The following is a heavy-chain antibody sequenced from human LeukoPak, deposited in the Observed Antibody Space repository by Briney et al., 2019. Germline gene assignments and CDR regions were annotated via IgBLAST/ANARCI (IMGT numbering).Heavy chain of an antibody. V-gene: IGHV3-74*01. Sequence: GGSLRLSCAASGFTFSSYWMHWVRQAPGKGLVWDSRINVDGSITDYADSVRGRFTISRDNAKNTLYLQMDSLRVDDTAVYYCAKDPGPHTAFNWFDTWGQGTLVTVSS. J-gene: IGHJ5*02. CDR1: GFTFSSYW. CDR2: INVDGSIT. CDR3: AKDPGPHTAFNWFDT.